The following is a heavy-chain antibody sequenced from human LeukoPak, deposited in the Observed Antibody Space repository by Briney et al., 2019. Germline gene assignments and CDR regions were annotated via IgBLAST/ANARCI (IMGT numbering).Heavy chain of an antibody. D-gene: IGHD3-16*02. Sequence: GGSLRLSCAASGFTFSSYGMHWVRQAPGKGLEWVAFIRYDGSNKYYADSVKGRFTISRDNSKNTLYLQMNSLGAEDTAVYYCAKSVMITFGGVIGAFDIWGQGTMVTVSS. J-gene: IGHJ3*02. CDR2: IRYDGSNK. V-gene: IGHV3-30*02. CDR1: GFTFSSYG. CDR3: AKSVMITFGGVIGAFDI.